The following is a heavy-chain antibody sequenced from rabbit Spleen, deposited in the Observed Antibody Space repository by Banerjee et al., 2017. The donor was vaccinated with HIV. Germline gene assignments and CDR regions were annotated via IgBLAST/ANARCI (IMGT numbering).Heavy chain of an antibody. CDR3: ARDVDTIYFRFSL. CDR1: GFYLSSYYY. D-gene: IGHD1-1*01. Sequence: QQQLEESGGGLVKPGGTLTLTCTASGFYLSSYYYMCWVRQAPGKGLEWIACIYISGGSTYYASWAKGRFTISETSSTTVTLQMTSLTAADTATYFCARDVDTIYFRFSLWGPGTLVTVS. J-gene: IGHJ4*01. CDR2: IYISGGST. V-gene: IGHV1S45*01.